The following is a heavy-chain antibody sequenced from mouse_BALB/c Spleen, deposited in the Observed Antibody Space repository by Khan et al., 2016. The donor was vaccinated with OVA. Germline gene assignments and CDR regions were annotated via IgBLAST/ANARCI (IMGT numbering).Heavy chain of an antibody. CDR1: GYTFTSYW. Sequence: QVQLKESGAELVKPGASVKLSCKTSGYTFTSYWIQWVKQRPGQGLGWIVQIFPGTGTTYYTENFKGKATLTVDTSSSTAYMQLSSLTSEDSAVXCCARGYFGNYEFVYWGRGTLVTVSP. CDR3: ARGYFGNYEFVY. D-gene: IGHD2-1*01. CDR2: IFPGTGTT. J-gene: IGHJ3*01. V-gene: IGHV1S132*01.